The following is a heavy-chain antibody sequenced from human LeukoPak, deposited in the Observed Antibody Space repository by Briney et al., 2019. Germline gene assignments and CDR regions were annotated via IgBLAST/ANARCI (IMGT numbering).Heavy chain of an antibody. V-gene: IGHV4-59*12. CDR3: AALTVAGYFDY. Sequence: PSETLSLTCTVSGGSISSYYWSWIRQPPGKGLEWIGYIYYSGSTNYNPSLKSRVTISVDKSKNQFSLKLSSVTAADTAVYYCAALTVAGYFDYWGQGTLVTVSS. J-gene: IGHJ4*02. CDR2: IYYSGST. CDR1: GGSISSYY. D-gene: IGHD6-19*01.